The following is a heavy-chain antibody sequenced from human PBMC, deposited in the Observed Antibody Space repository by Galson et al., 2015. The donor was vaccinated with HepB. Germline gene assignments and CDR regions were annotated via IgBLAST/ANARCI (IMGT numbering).Heavy chain of an antibody. Sequence: SLRLSCAASGFPFSSYAMIWVRQAPGKGLEWLSFISGNGGAYYAESVKGRFTISRDNSKNTLFLLVNSLRVEDTAVYYCVRYDYGAEFDSWGQGTLVTVSS. CDR2: ISGNGGA. D-gene: IGHD4-17*01. CDR1: GFPFSSYA. V-gene: IGHV3-23*01. CDR3: VRYDYGAEFDS. J-gene: IGHJ4*02.